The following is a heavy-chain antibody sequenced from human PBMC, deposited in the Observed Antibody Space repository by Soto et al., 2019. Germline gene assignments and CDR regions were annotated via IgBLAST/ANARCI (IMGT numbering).Heavy chain of an antibody. V-gene: IGHV1-69*08. J-gene: IGHJ4*02. Sequence: QVHLVQSGAEVKKPGSSVKVSCKASGGTFSSYTISWVRQAPGQGLEWMGRIIPILGIANYAQKFQGRVTITADKSTSTAYMELSSLRSEDTAVYYCAREEYYYGSGAFFDYWDQGTLVTVSS. D-gene: IGHD3-10*01. CDR1: GGTFSSYT. CDR3: AREEYYYGSGAFFDY. CDR2: IIPILGIA.